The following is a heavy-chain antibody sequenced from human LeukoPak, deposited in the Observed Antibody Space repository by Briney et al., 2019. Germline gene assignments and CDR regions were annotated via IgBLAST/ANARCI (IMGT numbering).Heavy chain of an antibody. D-gene: IGHD4-17*01. J-gene: IGHJ3*02. CDR1: GFTFSGSA. CDR3: TRNYGDYWDDAFDI. Sequence: GGSLRLSCAASGFTFSGSAMHWVRQASGKGLEWVGRIRSKANSYATAYAASVKGRFTISRDDSRNTAYLQMNSLKTEDTAVYYCTRNYGDYWDDAFDIWGQGTMVTVSS. CDR2: IRSKANSYAT. V-gene: IGHV3-73*01.